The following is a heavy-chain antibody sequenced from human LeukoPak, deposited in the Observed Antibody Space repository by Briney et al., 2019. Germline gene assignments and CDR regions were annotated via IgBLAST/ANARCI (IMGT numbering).Heavy chain of an antibody. V-gene: IGHV4-59*08. CDR3: ARLRYTYGAINWFDP. J-gene: IGHJ5*02. CDR2: IYYSGST. D-gene: IGHD5-18*01. CDR1: GGSISSYY. Sequence: PSETLSLTCTVSGGSISSYYWSWIRQPPGKGLEWIGYIYYSGSTYYNPSLKSRVTVSVDTSKNQFSLKLSSVTAADTAVYYCARLRYTYGAINWFDPWGQGTLVTVSS.